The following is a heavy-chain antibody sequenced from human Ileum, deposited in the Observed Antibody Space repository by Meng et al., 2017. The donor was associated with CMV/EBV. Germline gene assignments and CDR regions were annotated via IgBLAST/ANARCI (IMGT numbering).Heavy chain of an antibody. CDR1: GFTVSSNY. CDR2: IYSGGST. D-gene: IGHD1-7*01. CDR3: ARGRTTGYFDY. J-gene: IGHJ4*02. V-gene: IGHV3-53*01. Sequence: GESLKISCAASGFTVSSNYMSWVRQAPGKGLEWVSLIYSGGSTDYADAVKGRFTISRENSKNTLYLQMNSLRAEDSAVYSCARGRTTGYFDYWGQGTLVTVSS.